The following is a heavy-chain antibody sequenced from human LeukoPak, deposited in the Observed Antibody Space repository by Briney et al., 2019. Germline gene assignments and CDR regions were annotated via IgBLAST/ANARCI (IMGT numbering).Heavy chain of an antibody. Sequence: GGSLRLPCAASGFTVSSNYMSWVRQAPGKGLEWVSVIYSGGSTYYADSVKGRFTITRDNSKNTLYLQMNSLRAEDTAVYYCARDSQGSGNYGMDVWGQGTTVTVSS. V-gene: IGHV3-66*01. CDR3: ARDSQGSGNYGMDV. CDR1: GFTVSSNY. CDR2: IYSGGST. J-gene: IGHJ6*02. D-gene: IGHD3-10*01.